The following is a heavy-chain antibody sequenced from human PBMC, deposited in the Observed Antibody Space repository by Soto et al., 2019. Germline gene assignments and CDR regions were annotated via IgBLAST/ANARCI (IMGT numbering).Heavy chain of an antibody. Sequence: QMQLVQSGAEVKKPGASVKVSCKASGYTFTTYYIHWVRQAPGQGLEWMGIINPSGGTTRYAQEFQGRVTMTSDTSTSTVYMELSSLRSEDTAVYYCASSLQQLVLVYWGQGTLATVSS. J-gene: IGHJ4*02. V-gene: IGHV1-46*01. CDR1: GYTFTTYY. D-gene: IGHD6-13*01. CDR2: INPSGGTT. CDR3: ASSLQQLVLVY.